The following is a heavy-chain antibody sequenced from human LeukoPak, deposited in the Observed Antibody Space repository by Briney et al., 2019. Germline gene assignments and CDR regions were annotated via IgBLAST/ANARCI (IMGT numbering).Heavy chain of an antibody. D-gene: IGHD6-19*01. V-gene: IGHV1-18*01. J-gene: IGHJ6*03. Sequence: ASVKVSCKASGYTFTSYGISWVRQAPGQGLEWMGWISAYNGNTNYAQKFQGRVTITADESTSTAYMELSSLRSEDTAVYYCARGVSSGWYHGYYYYMDVWGKGTTVTISS. CDR3: ARGVSSGWYHGYYYYMDV. CDR2: ISAYNGNT. CDR1: GYTFTSYG.